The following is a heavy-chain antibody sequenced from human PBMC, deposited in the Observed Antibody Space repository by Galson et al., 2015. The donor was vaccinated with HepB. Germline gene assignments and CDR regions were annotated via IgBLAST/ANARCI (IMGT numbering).Heavy chain of an antibody. V-gene: IGHV4-38-2*02. CDR1: GYSISSGYY. CDR2: IYHSGST. CDR3: ARAKGGIGYYSY. J-gene: IGHJ4*02. Sequence: QVQLQESGPGLVKPSETLSLTCTVSGYSISSGYYWGWIRQPPGKGLEWIGSIYHSGSTYYNPSLKSRVTISVDTSKNQFSLKLSSVTAADTAVYYCARAKGGIGYYSYWGQGTLVTVSS. D-gene: IGHD2-21*01.